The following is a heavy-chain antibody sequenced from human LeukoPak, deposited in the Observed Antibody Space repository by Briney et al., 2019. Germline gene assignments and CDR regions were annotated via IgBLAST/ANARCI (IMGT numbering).Heavy chain of an antibody. CDR2: ISYDGSNK. CDR3: AKELYSYGEGSFDI. Sequence: GGSLRLSCTASGFTVSSNYMSWVRQAPGKGLEWVAVISYDGSNKYYADSVKGRFTISRDNSKNTLYLQMNSLRAEDTAVYYCAKELYSYGEGSFDIWGQGTMVTVSS. D-gene: IGHD5-18*01. V-gene: IGHV3-30*18. J-gene: IGHJ3*02. CDR1: GFTVSSNY.